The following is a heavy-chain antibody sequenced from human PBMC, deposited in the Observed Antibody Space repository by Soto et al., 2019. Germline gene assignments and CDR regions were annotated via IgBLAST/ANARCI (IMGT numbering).Heavy chain of an antibody. V-gene: IGHV1-2*02. CDR3: ARVSTRLQGYYYGMDV. Sequence: ASVTVSCTASGYTFTGYYMHWVRQAPGQGLEWMGWINPNSGGTNYAQKFQGRVTMTRDTSISTAYMELSRLRSDDTAVYYCARVSTRLQGYYYGMDVWGQGTTVTVSS. D-gene: IGHD2-2*01. CDR1: GYTFTGYY. J-gene: IGHJ6*02. CDR2: INPNSGGT.